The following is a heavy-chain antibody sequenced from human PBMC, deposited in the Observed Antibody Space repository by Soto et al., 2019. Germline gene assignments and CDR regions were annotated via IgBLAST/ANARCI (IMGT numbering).Heavy chain of an antibody. Sequence: GGSLRLSCAASGFTFSSYGMHWVRQAPGKGLEWVAVISYDGSNKYYADSVKGRFTISRDNSKNTLYLQMNSLRAEDTAVYYCAKESDSQAFEYWGQGTLVTVSS. D-gene: IGHD3-22*01. V-gene: IGHV3-30*18. CDR1: GFTFSSYG. CDR3: AKESDSQAFEY. J-gene: IGHJ4*02. CDR2: ISYDGSNK.